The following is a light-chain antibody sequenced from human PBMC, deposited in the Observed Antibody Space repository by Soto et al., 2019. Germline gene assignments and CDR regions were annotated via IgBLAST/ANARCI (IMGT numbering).Light chain of an antibody. CDR3: QQSQTFPRT. Sequence: DIQMTQSPSSLSASVGDRVTITCRASQSIGNYLSWYQQTPGKAPKLLIHAASNLQSGVPSRFSGSGSGTDFTLTISILQPEDFATYYCQQSQTFPRTFGQGTKVEI. J-gene: IGKJ1*01. CDR2: AAS. CDR1: QSIGNY. V-gene: IGKV1-39*01.